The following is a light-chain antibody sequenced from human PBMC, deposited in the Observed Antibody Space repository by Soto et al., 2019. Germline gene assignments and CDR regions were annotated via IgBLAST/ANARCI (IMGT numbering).Light chain of an antibody. CDR2: EVN. V-gene: IGLV2-8*01. CDR3: SSYAGSSNV. J-gene: IGLJ1*01. CDR1: SNDDGGYNY. Sequence: QSVLTQPASVSGSPGQSIAISCTGTSNDDGGYNYVSWYQQLPGKAPKLMIYEVNERPLGVPDRFSGSKSGNTASLTVSGLQAEDEADYYCSSYAGSSNVFGTGTKVNVL.